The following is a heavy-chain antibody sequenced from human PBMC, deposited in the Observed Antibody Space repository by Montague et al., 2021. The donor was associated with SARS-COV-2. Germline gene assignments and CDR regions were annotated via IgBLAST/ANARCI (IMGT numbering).Heavy chain of an antibody. V-gene: IGHV4-61*05. CDR1: GDSMTGDSMSRYY. J-gene: IGHJ4*02. Sequence: SETLSLTCTGSGDSMTGDSMSRYYWSWIRQTPGKGLEWIGYIYQTGRAYYNPSLKSRVSISIDKSKNQFSLNVTSVTAADTALYYCARGSGNFRIDNWGLGSLVTGSS. D-gene: IGHD5-12*01. CDR3: ARGSGNFRIDN. CDR2: IYQTGRA.